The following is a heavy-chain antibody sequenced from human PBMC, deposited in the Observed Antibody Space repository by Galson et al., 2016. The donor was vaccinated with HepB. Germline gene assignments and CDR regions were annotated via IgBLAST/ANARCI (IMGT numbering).Heavy chain of an antibody. Sequence: SLRLSCAASGLTFSDFYMSWIRQAPGKGLEWVSYISSSSSHTNYADSVKGRFTIPRDNANNSLYLQMSSLRVEDTAVYYCARVDYSSGWREGWFDPWGQGTLVTVSS. CDR3: ARVDYSSGWREGWFDP. CDR2: ISSSSSHT. V-gene: IGHV3-11*06. CDR1: GLTFSDFY. D-gene: IGHD6-19*01. J-gene: IGHJ5*02.